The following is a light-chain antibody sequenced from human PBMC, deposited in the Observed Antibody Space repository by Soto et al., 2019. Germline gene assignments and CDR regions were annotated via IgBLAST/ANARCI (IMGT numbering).Light chain of an antibody. CDR3: SSYTSSSIDYV. CDR2: EVS. CDR1: SSDVGGYNY. Sequence: QSALTQPASVSGSPGQSITISCPGTSSDVGGYNYFSWYQQHPGKAPKLMIYEVSNRPSGVSNRFSGSKSGNTASLTISGLQAEDEADYYCSSYTSSSIDYVFGTGTKVTVL. J-gene: IGLJ1*01. V-gene: IGLV2-14*01.